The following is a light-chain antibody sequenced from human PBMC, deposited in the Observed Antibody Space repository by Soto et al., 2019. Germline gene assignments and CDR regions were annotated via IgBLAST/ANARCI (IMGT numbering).Light chain of an antibody. CDR1: QTVIRNY. Sequence: EIALTQSPGTLSFSPGESATLYCRASQTVIRNYLAWHQQKPGPTPRLLVYGASSRATGLPDRISGSGSGTDFTLNISRLEPEDFAVYYCQQNGGSPITFGQGTRLEI. J-gene: IGKJ5*01. CDR2: GAS. V-gene: IGKV3-20*01. CDR3: QQNGGSPIT.